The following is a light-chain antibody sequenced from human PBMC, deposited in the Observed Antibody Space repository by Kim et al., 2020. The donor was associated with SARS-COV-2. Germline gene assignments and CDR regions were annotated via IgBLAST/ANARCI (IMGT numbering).Light chain of an antibody. CDR2: GSS. V-gene: IGKV3-15*01. Sequence: EIEMAQSPATLSVSPGDTATLSCRASQSIRGKLAWYQQRPGQAPRLLIYGSSTRATGIPARFSGSGSGTEFALTISSLQSEDFAVYYCQQYDEWPLTFGGGTKLEIK. J-gene: IGKJ4*01. CDR1: QSIRGK. CDR3: QQYDEWPLT.